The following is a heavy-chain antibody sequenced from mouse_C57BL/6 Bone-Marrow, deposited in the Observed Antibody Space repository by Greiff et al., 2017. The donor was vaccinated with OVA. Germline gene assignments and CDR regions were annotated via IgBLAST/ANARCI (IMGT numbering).Heavy chain of an antibody. CDR3: ARGGDYDYFDY. V-gene: IGHV1-69*01. D-gene: IGHD2-4*01. Sequence: VQLQQPGAELVLPGASVKLSCKASGFTFTSYWMHWVKQRPGQGLEWIGEIDPSDSYTNYNQTFKGKSTLTVDKSSSTAYMQLSSLTSEDSAVYYCARGGDYDYFDYWGQGTTLTVSS. J-gene: IGHJ2*01. CDR1: GFTFTSYW. CDR2: IDPSDSYT.